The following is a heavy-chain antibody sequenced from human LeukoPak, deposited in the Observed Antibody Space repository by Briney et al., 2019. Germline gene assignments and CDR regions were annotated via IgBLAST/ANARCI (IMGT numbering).Heavy chain of an antibody. J-gene: IGHJ4*02. CDR3: ARAGAYYYDSSGYYYLGY. D-gene: IGHD3-22*01. CDR2: IYYSGST. V-gene: IGHV4-59*01. Sequence: SETLSLTCTVSGGSISSYYWSWIRQPPGKGLEWIGYIYYSGSTNYNPSLKSRVTISVDTSKNQFSLKLSSVTAADTAVYYCARAGAYYYDSSGYYYLGYWGQGTLVTVSS. CDR1: GGSISSYY.